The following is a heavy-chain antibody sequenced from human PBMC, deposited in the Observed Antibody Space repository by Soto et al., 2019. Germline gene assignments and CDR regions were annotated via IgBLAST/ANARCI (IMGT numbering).Heavy chain of an antibody. CDR2: ISYDGSNK. V-gene: IGHV3-30*03. CDR1: GFTFSSYG. Sequence: GGSLRLSCADSGFTFSSYGMHWVRQAPGKGLEWVAVISYDGSNKYYADSVRGRFTISRDNSKNTLYLQMNSLRAEDTAVYYCATHGLGELLHYYYYGMDVWGQGTTVTVSS. J-gene: IGHJ6*02. D-gene: IGHD3-10*01. CDR3: ATHGLGELLHYYYYGMDV.